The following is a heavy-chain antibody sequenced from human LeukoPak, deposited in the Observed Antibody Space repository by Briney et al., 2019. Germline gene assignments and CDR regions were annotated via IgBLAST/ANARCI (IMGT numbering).Heavy chain of an antibody. D-gene: IGHD6-19*01. V-gene: IGHV1-2*02. J-gene: IGHJ6*03. CDR2: INPNSGGT. CDR1: GYTFTGYY. Sequence: ASVKVSCKASGYTFTGYYMHWVRQAPGQGLEWMGWINPNSGGTNYAQKFQGRVTMTRDTSISTAYMELSRLRSDDTAVYYCARENSGWYTYWYYYMDVWGKGTTVTISS. CDR3: ARENSGWYTYWYYYMDV.